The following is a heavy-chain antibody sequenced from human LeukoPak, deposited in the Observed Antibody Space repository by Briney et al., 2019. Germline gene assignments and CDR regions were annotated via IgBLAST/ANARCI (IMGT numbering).Heavy chain of an antibody. Sequence: HPGGSLRLSCAASGFTFSSYAMSWVRQAPGKGLEWVSAISGSGGSTYYADSVKCRFTISRDNSKYTLYLQMNSLRAEDTAVYYCAKDLMGHSGYDFDSWGQGTLVTVSS. CDR3: AKDLMGHSGYDFDS. D-gene: IGHD5-12*01. CDR1: GFTFSSYA. V-gene: IGHV3-23*01. CDR2: ISGSGGST. J-gene: IGHJ4*02.